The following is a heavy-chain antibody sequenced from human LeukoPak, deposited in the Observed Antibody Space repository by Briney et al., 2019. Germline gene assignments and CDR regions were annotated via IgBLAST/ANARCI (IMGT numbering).Heavy chain of an antibody. CDR3: ARWSGSVTARNYYYYMDV. CDR1: GGSVRRGDYY. J-gene: IGHJ6*03. CDR2: IYTSGTT. Sequence: SETLSLTCTVSGGSVRRGDYYWTWIRQPAGSGLEWIGRIYTSGTTDYNPSLRTRVTISVDASRNQFSLNLSSVTAADTAVYYCARWSGSVTARNYYYYMDVWGEGTTVTVSS. D-gene: IGHD6-6*01. V-gene: IGHV4-61*02.